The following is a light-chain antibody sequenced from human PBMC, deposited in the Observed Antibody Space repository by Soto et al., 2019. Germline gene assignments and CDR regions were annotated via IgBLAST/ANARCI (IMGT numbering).Light chain of an antibody. CDR2: QST. J-gene: IGLJ1*01. V-gene: IGLV3-1*01. CDR1: NLGKRY. Sequence: SYELSQPPSVSVSPGQTASITCSGVNLGKRYSSWYQQKPGQSPVLVIYQSTKRPSGIPERFSGSSSGNAATLTISGAQTVDEADYYCQAWDSTSRNYVFGTGTKLTVL. CDR3: QAWDSTSRNYV.